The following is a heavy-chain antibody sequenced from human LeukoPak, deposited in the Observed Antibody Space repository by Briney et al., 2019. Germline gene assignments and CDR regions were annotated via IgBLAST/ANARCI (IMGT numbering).Heavy chain of an antibody. CDR2: IIPIFGIA. J-gene: IGHJ5*02. CDR1: GGTFSSYA. CDR3: ARGQEITMMTNWFDP. V-gene: IGHV1-69*04. D-gene: IGHD3-22*01. Sequence: GASVKVACKASGGTFSSYAISWVRQAPGQGLEWMGRIIPIFGIANYAQKFQGRVTITEDKSTSTAYMEVSSLRSEDTAVYYCARGQEITMMTNWFDPWGQGTLVTVSS.